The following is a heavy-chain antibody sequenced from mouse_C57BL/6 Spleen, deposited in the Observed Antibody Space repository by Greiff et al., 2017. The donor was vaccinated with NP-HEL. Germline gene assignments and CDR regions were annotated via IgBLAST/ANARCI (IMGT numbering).Heavy chain of an antibody. V-gene: IGHV1-50*01. CDR1: GYTFTSYW. CDR3: ARSLYYYGSSPWFAY. Sequence: VQLQQPGAELVKPGASVKLSCKASGYTFTSYWMQWVKQRPGQGLEWIGEIDPSDSYTNYNQKFKGKATLTVDTSSSTAYMQLSSLTSEDSAVYYCARSLYYYGSSPWFAYWGQGTLVTVSA. J-gene: IGHJ3*01. D-gene: IGHD1-1*01. CDR2: IDPSDSYT.